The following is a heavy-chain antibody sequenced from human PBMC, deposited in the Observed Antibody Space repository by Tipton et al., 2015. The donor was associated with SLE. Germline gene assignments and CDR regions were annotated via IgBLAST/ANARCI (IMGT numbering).Heavy chain of an antibody. V-gene: IGHV4-59*01. CDR2: IYYSGST. D-gene: IGHD1-26*01. CDR1: GGSISSYY. Sequence: TLSLTCTVSGGSISSYYWSWIRQPPGKGLEWIGYIYYSGSTNYNPSLKSRVTISVDTFKNQFSPKLSSVTAADTAVYYCAREVVGADDAFDIWGQGTMVTVSS. CDR3: AREVVGADDAFDI. J-gene: IGHJ3*02.